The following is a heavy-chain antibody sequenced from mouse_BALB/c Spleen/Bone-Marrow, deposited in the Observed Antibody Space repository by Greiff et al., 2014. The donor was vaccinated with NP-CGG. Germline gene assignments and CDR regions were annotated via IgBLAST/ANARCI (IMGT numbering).Heavy chain of an antibody. CDR1: GYTFTSYY. CDR3: SRGGNFDVMDY. V-gene: IGHV1S81*02. CDR2: INPSNGAN. D-gene: IGHD2-1*01. Sequence: VQLQQSGAELVKPGASVKLSCKASGYTFTSYYMFWVKQRPGQGLEWIGGINPSNGANNFNEKFKSKATLTVGKSSSTAYMQLSSLTSEDSAVYYCSRGGNFDVMDYWGQGTSVTVSS. J-gene: IGHJ4*01.